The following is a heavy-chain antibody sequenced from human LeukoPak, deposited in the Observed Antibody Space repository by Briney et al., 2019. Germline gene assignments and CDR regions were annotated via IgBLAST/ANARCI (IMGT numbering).Heavy chain of an antibody. CDR3: ARDRAAAGDFDY. D-gene: IGHD6-13*01. J-gene: IGHJ4*02. Sequence: PGGSLRLSCAASGFTFRSYAMHWVRQAPGKGLEWAAAISYDGSNKYYADSVKGRFTISRDNSKNTLYLQMNSLRAEDTAVYYCARDRAAAGDFDYWGQGTLVTVSS. CDR2: ISYDGSNK. V-gene: IGHV3-30-3*01. CDR1: GFTFRSYA.